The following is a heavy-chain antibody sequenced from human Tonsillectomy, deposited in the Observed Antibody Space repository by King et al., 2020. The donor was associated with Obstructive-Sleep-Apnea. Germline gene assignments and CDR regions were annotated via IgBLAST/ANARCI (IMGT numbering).Heavy chain of an antibody. V-gene: IGHV4-59*01. CDR3: ARDYGDYLFQR. D-gene: IGHD4-17*01. CDR2: IYYSGST. Sequence: QLQESGPGLVKPSETLSLTCPVSGGAISSYYWRWIRQPPGKGLEWMGYIYYSGSTNYNPSLKTRVTISVDTSKNQFSLKLSSVTAADTAVYYCARDYGDYLFQRWGQGTLVTVSS. J-gene: IGHJ1*01. CDR1: GGAISSYY.